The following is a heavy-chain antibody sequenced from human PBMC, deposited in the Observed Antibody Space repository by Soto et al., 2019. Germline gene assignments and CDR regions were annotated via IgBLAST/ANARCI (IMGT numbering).Heavy chain of an antibody. D-gene: IGHD3-22*01. CDR3: ARDLARVQYYYDSSGPGGYFDY. J-gene: IGHJ4*02. CDR1: GGSISSGGYY. V-gene: IGHV4-31*03. CDR2: IYYSGST. Sequence: PSETLSLTSTVSGGSISSGGYYWSWIRQHPGKGLEWIGYIYYSGSTYYNPSLKSRVTISVDTSKNQFSLKLSSVTAADTAVYYCARDLARVQYYYDSSGPGGYFDYWGQGTLVTVSS.